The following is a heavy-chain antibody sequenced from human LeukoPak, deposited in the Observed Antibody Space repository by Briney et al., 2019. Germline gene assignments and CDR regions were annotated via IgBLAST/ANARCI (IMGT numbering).Heavy chain of an antibody. J-gene: IGHJ3*01. V-gene: IGHV3-15*01. CDR2: IISNVGGGTT. CDR3: TTHPRENTFDF. Sequence: PGGSLRLSCAASGFTFSSAWMSWVRQAPGKGLEWVGRIISNVGGGTTEYPAPVKGRFAISRDDSKKTLYLQMNSLKADDTAVYSCTTHPRENTFDFWGQGTIVTVSS. CDR1: GFTFSSAW.